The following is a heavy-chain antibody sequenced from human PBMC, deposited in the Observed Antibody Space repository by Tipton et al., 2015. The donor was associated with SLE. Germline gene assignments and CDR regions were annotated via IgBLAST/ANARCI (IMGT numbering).Heavy chain of an antibody. CDR3: AREFYGSGSYCNY. V-gene: IGHV3-21*03. CDR1: GFTFSSYS. CDR2: ISSSSSYI. D-gene: IGHD3-10*01. J-gene: IGHJ4*02. Sequence: GSLRLSCAASGFTFSSYSMNWVRQAPGKGLEWVSSISSSSSYIYYADSVKGRFTISRDNAKNSLYLQMNSLRAEDTAVYYCAREFYGSGSYCNYWGQGTLVTVSS.